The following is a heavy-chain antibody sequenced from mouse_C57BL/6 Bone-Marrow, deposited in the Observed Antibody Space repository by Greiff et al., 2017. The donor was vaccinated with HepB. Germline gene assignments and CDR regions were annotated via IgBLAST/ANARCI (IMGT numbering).Heavy chain of an antibody. CDR3: ARDRDGYYWYFDV. V-gene: IGHV5-4*01. D-gene: IGHD2-3*01. CDR2: ISDGGSYT. J-gene: IGHJ1*03. Sequence: EVQGVESGGGLVKPGGSLKLSCAASGFTFSSYAMSWVRQTPEKRLEWVATISDGGSYTYYPDNVKGRFTISRDNAKNNLYLQMSHLKSEDTAMYYCARDRDGYYWYFDVWGTGTTVTVSS. CDR1: GFTFSSYA.